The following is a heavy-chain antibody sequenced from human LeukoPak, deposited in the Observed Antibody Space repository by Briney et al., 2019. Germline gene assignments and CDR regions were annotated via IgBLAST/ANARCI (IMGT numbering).Heavy chain of an antibody. Sequence: ASVKVSCKASGYTFTSYGISWVRQAPGQGLECMGWISAYNGNTNYAQKLQGRVTMTTDTSTSTAYMELRSLRYEDTAVYYCARVEAVAGRDYFDYWGQGTLVTVSS. CDR1: GYTFTSYG. D-gene: IGHD6-19*01. CDR3: ARVEAVAGRDYFDY. J-gene: IGHJ4*02. V-gene: IGHV1-18*01. CDR2: ISAYNGNT.